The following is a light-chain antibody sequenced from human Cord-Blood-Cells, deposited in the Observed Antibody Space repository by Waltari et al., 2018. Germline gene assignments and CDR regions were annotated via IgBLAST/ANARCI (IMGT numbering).Light chain of an antibody. CDR1: SSDVGCYNL. V-gene: IGLV2-23*03. CDR3: CSYAGSSTFEV. J-gene: IGLJ3*02. CDR2: EGS. Sequence: QSALTQPASVSGSPGQSITLSCTGTSSDVGCYNLFSWYQQHPGKAPKLMIYEGSKRPSGVSNRFSGSKSGNTASLTISGLQAEDEADYYCCSYAGSSTFEVFGGGTKLTVL.